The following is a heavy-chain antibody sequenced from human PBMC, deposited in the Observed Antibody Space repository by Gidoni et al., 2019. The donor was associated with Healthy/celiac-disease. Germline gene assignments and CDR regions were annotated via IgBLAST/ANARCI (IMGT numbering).Heavy chain of an antibody. CDR2: INPSGGST. D-gene: IGHD3-10*01. CDR1: GYTFPSYY. J-gene: IGHJ6*03. Sequence: QVQLVQSGAEVKKPGASVKVSCKASGYTFPSYYMHWLRPAPGQGLEGMGIINPSGGSTSYAQKFQGRVTMTRDTSTSTVYMELSSLRSEDTAVYYCARDYYYGSGSYYPGRKNYYYYYMDVWGKGTTVTVSS. CDR3: ARDYYYGSGSYYPGRKNYYYYYMDV. V-gene: IGHV1-46*01.